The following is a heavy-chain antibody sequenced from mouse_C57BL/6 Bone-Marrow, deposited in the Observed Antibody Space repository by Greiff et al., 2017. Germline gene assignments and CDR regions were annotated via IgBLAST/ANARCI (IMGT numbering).Heavy chain of an antibody. CDR3: APITTVVPGFAY. Sequence: QVQLQQPGAELVKPGASVKLSCKASGYTFTSYWMHWVKQRPGQGLEWIGMIHPNSGSTNYNEKFKSKATLTVDKSSSTAYMQLSSLTSEDSAVYYGAPITTVVPGFAYWGQGTLVTVSA. J-gene: IGHJ3*01. CDR2: IHPNSGST. CDR1: GYTFTSYW. V-gene: IGHV1-64*01. D-gene: IGHD1-1*01.